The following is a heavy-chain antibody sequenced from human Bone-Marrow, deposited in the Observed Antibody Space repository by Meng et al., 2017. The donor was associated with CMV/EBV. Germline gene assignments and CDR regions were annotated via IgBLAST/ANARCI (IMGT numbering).Heavy chain of an antibody. V-gene: IGHV4-34*01. CDR1: VGSFSGYY. CDR3: ARGPIRFLEWRNWFDP. CDR2: ITHSGGT. J-gene: IGHJ5*02. D-gene: IGHD3-3*01. Sequence: YVGSFSGYYWSWIRQPPGKWLEWIGEITHSGGTNYNPSLKSRVTISVDTSKNQFSLKLSSVTAADTAVYYCARGPIRFLEWRNWFDPWGQGTLVTVSS.